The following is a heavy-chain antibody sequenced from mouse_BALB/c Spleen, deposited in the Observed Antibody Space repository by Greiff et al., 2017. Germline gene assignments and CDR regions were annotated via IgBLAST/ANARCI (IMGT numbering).Heavy chain of an antibody. Sequence: QVQLQQSGAELVRPGTSVKVSCKASGYAFTNYLIEWVKQRPGQGLEWIGVINPGSGGTNYNKKFKGKATLTADKSSSTAYMQLSSLTSDDSAVYFCARGGYYWYFDVWGAGTTVTVSS. CDR2: INPGSGGT. D-gene: IGHD2-2*01. CDR3: ARGGYYWYFDV. CDR1: GYAFTNYL. V-gene: IGHV1-54*01. J-gene: IGHJ1*01.